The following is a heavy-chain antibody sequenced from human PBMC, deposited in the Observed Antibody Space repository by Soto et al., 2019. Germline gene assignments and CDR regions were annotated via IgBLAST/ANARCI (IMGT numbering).Heavy chain of an antibody. J-gene: IGHJ4*02. CDR1: GGTFSSYA. V-gene: IGHV1-69*13. Sequence: ASVKVSCKASGGTFSSYAISWVRQAPGQGLEWMGGIIPIFGTANYAQKFQGRVTITADESTSTAYMELSSLRSEDTAVYYCARAEIRGVIISRFDYWGQGTLVTVSS. CDR2: IIPIFGTA. D-gene: IGHD3-10*01. CDR3: ARAEIRGVIISRFDY.